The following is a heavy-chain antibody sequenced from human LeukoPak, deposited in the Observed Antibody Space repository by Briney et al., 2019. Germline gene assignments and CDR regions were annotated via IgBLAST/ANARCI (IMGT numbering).Heavy chain of an antibody. CDR3: VKDRVTEAYGMEV. CDR1: GYTFTGYY. J-gene: IGHJ6*02. V-gene: IGHV1-2*02. D-gene: IGHD3-10*01. Sequence: ASVKVSCKASGYTFTGYYMHWVRQAPGQGLEWMGWINPNSGGTNYAQKFQGRVTMTRDTSISTAYMELSRLRSDDTAVYYCVKDRVTEAYGMEVWGQGTTVTVSS. CDR2: INPNSGGT.